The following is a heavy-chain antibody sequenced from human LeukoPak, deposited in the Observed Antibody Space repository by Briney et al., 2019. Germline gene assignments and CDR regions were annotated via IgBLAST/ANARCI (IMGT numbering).Heavy chain of an antibody. D-gene: IGHD4-17*01. CDR3: AKDYGDYEMAFDI. J-gene: IGHJ3*02. CDR1: GFTSSSYG. V-gene: IGHV3-30*18. Sequence: GGSLRLSCAASGFTSSSYGMHWVRQAPGKGLEWVAVISYDGSNKYYADSVKGRFTISRDNSKNTLYLQMNSLRAEDTAVYYCAKDYGDYEMAFDIWGQGTMVTVSS. CDR2: ISYDGSNK.